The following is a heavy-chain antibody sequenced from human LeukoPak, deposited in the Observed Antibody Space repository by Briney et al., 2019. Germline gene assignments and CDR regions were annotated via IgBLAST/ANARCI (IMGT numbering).Heavy chain of an antibody. V-gene: IGHV3-11*04. CDR3: ARAPSEIGGYYPEYFRH. Sequence: PGGSLRLSCAASGFSFSDFYMSWIRQAPGMGLEWISYIGTRSNPIYYADSVKGRFTISRDDAKNSLYLQMNSLRAEDTGVYYCARAPSEIGGYYPEYFRHWGQGTLVTVSS. CDR2: IGTRSNPI. CDR1: GFSFSDFY. D-gene: IGHD3-22*01. J-gene: IGHJ1*01.